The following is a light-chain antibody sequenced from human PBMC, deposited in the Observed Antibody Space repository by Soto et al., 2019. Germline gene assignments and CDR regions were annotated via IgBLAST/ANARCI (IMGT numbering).Light chain of an antibody. V-gene: IGLV4-69*01. CDR1: SGHSRYA. CDR2: LNSDGSH. J-gene: IGLJ2*01. CDR3: QTWGTGIQV. Sequence: QSVLTQSPSASASLGASVKLTCTLSSGHSRYAIAWHQQQPEKGPRFLMKLNSDGSHRKGDGIPDRFSGSSSGAERYLTISSLQAEDEADCYCQTWGTGIQVFGGGTKLTVL.